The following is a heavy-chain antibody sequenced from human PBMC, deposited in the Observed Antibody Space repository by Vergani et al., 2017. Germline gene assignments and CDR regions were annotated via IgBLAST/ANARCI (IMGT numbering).Heavy chain of an antibody. V-gene: IGHV3-23*01. CDR1: GFTFIMHA. CDR2: LSASDRRT. J-gene: IGHJ3*02. D-gene: IGHD6-19*01. Sequence: EVQLLESGGDLVQPGGSLRLSCAASGFTFIMHAMSWVRQAPGKGLDWVSTLSASDRRTHYADSVKGRFTISGDISKNTLFLHMNSLRPEDTAVYYCAKVGRSEVAGTFGAFDIWGQGTMVTVSS. CDR3: AKVGRSEVAGTFGAFDI.